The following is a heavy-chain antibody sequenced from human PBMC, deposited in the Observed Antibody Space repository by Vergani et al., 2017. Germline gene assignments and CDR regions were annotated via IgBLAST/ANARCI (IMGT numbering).Heavy chain of an antibody. CDR3: AKXAVAYYYDSSGDYSYYYYNGMDL. CDR1: GFTFSSYA. D-gene: IGHD3-22*01. CDR2: ISGSGGST. J-gene: IGHJ6*02. Sequence: EVQLLESGGGLVQPGGSLRLSCAASGFTFSSYAMSWVRQAPGKGLEWVSAISGSGGSTYYADSVKGRFTISRDNSKNTLYLQMNSLRAEDTAVYYCAKXAVAYYYDSSGDYSYYYYNGMDLWGQGTTVTVSS. V-gene: IGHV3-23*01.